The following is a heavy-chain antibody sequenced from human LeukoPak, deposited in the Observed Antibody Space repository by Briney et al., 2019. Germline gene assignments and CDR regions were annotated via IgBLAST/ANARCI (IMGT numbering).Heavy chain of an antibody. D-gene: IGHD6-13*01. CDR2: ISSSSSTI. J-gene: IGHJ5*02. Sequence: GGSLRLSCAASGFTFSSYSMNWVRQAPGKGLEWVSYISSSSSTIYYADSVKGRFTISRDNAKNSLYLQMNSLRAEDTAVYYCAREGAAGTYNWFDPWGQGTLVTVSS. CDR3: AREGAAGTYNWFDP. CDR1: GFTFSSYS. V-gene: IGHV3-48*01.